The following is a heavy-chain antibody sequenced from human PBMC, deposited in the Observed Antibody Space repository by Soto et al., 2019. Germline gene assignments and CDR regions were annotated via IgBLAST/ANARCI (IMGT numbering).Heavy chain of an antibody. Sequence: GGSLRLSCAASGFSFNTYAMNWVRQAPGKGLEWISYISSTYEIHYIDSVEGRFTVSRDNAKNSLFLQMNNLRVEDTAVYFCARDLDWAFDYWGQGTLVTVSS. J-gene: IGHJ4*02. D-gene: IGHD3-9*01. CDR1: GFSFNTYA. V-gene: IGHV3-48*01. CDR3: ARDLDWAFDY. CDR2: ISSTYEI.